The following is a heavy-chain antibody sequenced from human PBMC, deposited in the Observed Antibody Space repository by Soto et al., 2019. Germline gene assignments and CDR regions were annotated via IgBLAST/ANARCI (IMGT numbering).Heavy chain of an antibody. CDR2: IWYDGSNK. CDR1: GFTFSSYG. V-gene: IGHV3-33*01. Sequence: GGSLRLSCAASGFTFSSYGMHGFRQAPGKGLEWVAVIWYDGSNKYYADSVKGRFTISRDNSKNTLYLQMNSLRAEDPAVYYCAIYGGRRTKYGLDLWAKGTKVTVS. D-gene: IGHD3-16*01. J-gene: IGHJ6*04. CDR3: AIYGGRRTKYGLDL.